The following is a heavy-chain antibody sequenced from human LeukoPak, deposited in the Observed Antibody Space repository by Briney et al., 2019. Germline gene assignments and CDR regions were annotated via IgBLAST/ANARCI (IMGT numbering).Heavy chain of an antibody. D-gene: IGHD6-13*01. CDR1: GGSVSGYY. CDR3: ARHAGCSTSWYDY. J-gene: IGHJ4*02. V-gene: IGHV4-59*08. CDR2: DRYRGTS. Sequence: SETLSLTCTVYGGSVSGYYWSWIRQPPGKGLEWIGYDRYRGTSNYNPSLKSRLTTSVDTSKNQFSLNLTSVAAAAAAIYYCARHAGCSTSWYDYWGQGILVTVSS.